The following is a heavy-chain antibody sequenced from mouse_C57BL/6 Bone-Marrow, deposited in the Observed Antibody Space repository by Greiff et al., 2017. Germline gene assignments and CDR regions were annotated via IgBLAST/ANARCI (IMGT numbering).Heavy chain of an antibody. Sequence: EVQGVESGGGLVQPGGSMKLSCVASGFNFSNYWMNWVRQSPEKGLEWVAQIRLKSDNYATHYAESVKGRFTISRDDSKSSVYLQMNNLRAEDTEIDYCTGVTTVVALRYFDVWGTGTTVTVSS. V-gene: IGHV6-3*01. CDR3: TGVTTVVALRYFDV. CDR2: IRLKSDNYAT. CDR1: GFNFSNYW. D-gene: IGHD1-1*01. J-gene: IGHJ1*03.